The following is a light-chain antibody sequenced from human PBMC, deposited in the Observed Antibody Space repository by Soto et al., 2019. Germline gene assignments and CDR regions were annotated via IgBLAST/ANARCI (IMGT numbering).Light chain of an antibody. CDR3: QQYDSYPQT. J-gene: IGKJ1*01. Sequence: AIRKTQSPSSFSAATGDRVTITCRASQGVSSYLAWYQQKPGKAPKRLIYDASTLQNGVPSRFSGSGSGTDFTLTISCLQSEDFATYYCQQYDSYPQTFGQGTKVEIK. CDR1: QGVSSY. CDR2: DAS. V-gene: IGKV1-8*01.